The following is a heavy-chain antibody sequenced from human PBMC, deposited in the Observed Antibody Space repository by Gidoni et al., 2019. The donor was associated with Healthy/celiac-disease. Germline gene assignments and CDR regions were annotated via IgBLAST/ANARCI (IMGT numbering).Heavy chain of an antibody. CDR3: AKDVGIAAAGLGGMDV. J-gene: IGHJ6*02. D-gene: IGHD6-13*01. Sequence: EVQLVESGGGLVQPGRSLRLSCAASGFTFDDYAMHWVRQAPGKGLEWVSGISWNSGSIGYADSVKGRFTISRDNAKNSLYLQMNSLRAEDTALYYCAKDVGIAAAGLGGMDVWGQGTTVTVSS. CDR2: ISWNSGSI. V-gene: IGHV3-9*01. CDR1: GFTFDDYA.